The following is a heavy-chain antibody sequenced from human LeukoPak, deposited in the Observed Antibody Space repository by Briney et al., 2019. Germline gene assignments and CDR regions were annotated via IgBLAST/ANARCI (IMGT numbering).Heavy chain of an antibody. V-gene: IGHV3-33*01. Sequence: PGRSLRLSCAASGFTFSSYGMHWVRQAPGKGLEWVAVIWYDGSNKYYADSVKGRFTISRDNSKNTLYLQMNSLRAEDTAVYYCARDESTTVTDSGAFDIWGQGTMVTVSS. CDR3: ARDESTTVTDSGAFDI. CDR1: GFTFSSYG. CDR2: IWYDGSNK. J-gene: IGHJ3*02. D-gene: IGHD4-17*01.